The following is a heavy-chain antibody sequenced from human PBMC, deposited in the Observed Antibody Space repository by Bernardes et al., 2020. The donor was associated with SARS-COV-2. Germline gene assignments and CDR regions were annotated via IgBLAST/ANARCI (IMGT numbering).Heavy chain of an antibody. V-gene: IGHV3-21*01. J-gene: IGHJ4*02. CDR2: VSPTASHT. CDR3: VRDLLGEKGCCGY. CDR1: GFIFSDYT. D-gene: IGHD2-15*01. Sequence: GGSLRLSCVGSGFIFSDYTMNWFRRAPGKGLEWISSVSPTASHTFNADSVTGRFSISRDNAKNSVYLQMNRLRAEDTAIYFCVRDLLGEKGCCGYWGQGVLVTVSS.